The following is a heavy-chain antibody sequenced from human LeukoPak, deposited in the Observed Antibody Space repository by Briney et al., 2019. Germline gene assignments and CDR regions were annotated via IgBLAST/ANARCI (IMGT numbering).Heavy chain of an antibody. Sequence: SETLSLTCTVSGGSISSYYWSWLRQPPGKGLEWIGYIYYSGSTNYNPSLKSRVTISVDTSKNQFSLKLSSVTAADTAVYYCARNGDWGIFDYWGQGTLVTVSS. D-gene: IGHD4-17*01. CDR2: IYYSGST. J-gene: IGHJ4*02. V-gene: IGHV4-59*08. CDR3: ARNGDWGIFDY. CDR1: GGSISSYY.